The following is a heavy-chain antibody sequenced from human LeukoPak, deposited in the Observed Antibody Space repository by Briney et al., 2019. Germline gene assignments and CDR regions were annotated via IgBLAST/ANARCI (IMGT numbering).Heavy chain of an antibody. CDR2: INPNSGGT. CDR1: GYTFTSYY. V-gene: IGHV1-2*02. Sequence: ASVKVSCKASGYTFTSYYMHWVRQAPGQGLEWMGWINPNSGGTNYAQKFQGRVTMTRDTSISTAYMELSRLRSDDTAVYYCARDRDYYDSSGPWYFDLWGRGTLVTVSS. D-gene: IGHD3-22*01. J-gene: IGHJ2*01. CDR3: ARDRDYYDSSGPWYFDL.